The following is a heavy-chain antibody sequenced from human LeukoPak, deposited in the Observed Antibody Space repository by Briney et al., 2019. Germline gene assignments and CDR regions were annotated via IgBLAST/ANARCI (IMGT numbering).Heavy chain of an antibody. CDR3: ARVPTFYDSSGYYWREWFDP. CDR1: GYTFTGYY. D-gene: IGHD3-22*01. CDR2: ISAYNGNT. Sequence: ASVKVSCKASGYTFTGYYMHWVRQAPGQGLEWMGWISAYNGNTNYAQKLQGRVTMTTDTSTSTAYMELRSLRSDDTAVYYCARVPTFYDSSGYYWREWFDPWGQGTLVTVSS. J-gene: IGHJ5*02. V-gene: IGHV1-18*04.